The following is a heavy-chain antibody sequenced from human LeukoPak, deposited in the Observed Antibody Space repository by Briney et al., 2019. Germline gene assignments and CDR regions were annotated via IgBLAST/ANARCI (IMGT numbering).Heavy chain of an antibody. Sequence: PSETLSLTCTVSGGSITSSSHYWDWIRQPPGKGLEWIGNIYYTGSTYFNPSLESRVTMSVDTSKNQFSLKLSSATAADTAVYYCARLVNSPRGAFDIWGQGTMVTVSS. J-gene: IGHJ3*02. CDR1: GGSITSSSHY. V-gene: IGHV4-39*01. CDR2: IYYTGST. D-gene: IGHD4-23*01. CDR3: ARLVNSPRGAFDI.